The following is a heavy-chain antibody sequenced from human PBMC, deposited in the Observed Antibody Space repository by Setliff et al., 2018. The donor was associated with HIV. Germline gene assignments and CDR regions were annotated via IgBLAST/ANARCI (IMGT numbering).Heavy chain of an antibody. D-gene: IGHD2-21*01. CDR3: ARDQSDWSY. CDR1: GGSLSDYY. J-gene: IGHJ4*02. CDR2: VYYNGNI. Sequence: PSETLSLTCTVSGGSLSDYYWSWIRQAPGKGLEWIGYVYYNGNINYNPSLRSRVTISVDTSKSQFSLKLNSVTAADTAVYYCARDQSDWSYWGQGTLVTVSS. V-gene: IGHV4-59*01.